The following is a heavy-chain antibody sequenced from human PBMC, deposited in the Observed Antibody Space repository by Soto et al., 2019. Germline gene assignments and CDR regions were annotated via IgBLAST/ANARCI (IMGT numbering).Heavy chain of an antibody. J-gene: IGHJ4*02. V-gene: IGHV4-30-4*01. CDR3: ARDTGTYPYYLEY. Sequence: SETLSLTCTVSGGSISSGENFWNWIRQSPGKGLEWIGYIHHSGSTYYNPSLKSRLTISVDTSKNQISLKLNSVTAADTAVYYCARDTGTYPYYLEYWGQGTLVTVSS. CDR2: IHHSGST. CDR1: GGSISSGENF. D-gene: IGHD1-26*01.